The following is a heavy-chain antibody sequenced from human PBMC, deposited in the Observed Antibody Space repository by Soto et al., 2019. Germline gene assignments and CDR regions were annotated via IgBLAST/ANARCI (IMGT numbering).Heavy chain of an antibody. D-gene: IGHD6-19*01. Sequence: QVHLVQSGAEVKEPGASVKVSCKASGYNFTTYVVHWLRQAPGQGPEWMGWINCGSGNTVYSQKFQGRVTFTRDTSARTAYMDLNSLTSGDTAVYYCARGYTSGWTFDFWGRGTLVTVSS. CDR3: ARGYTSGWTFDF. V-gene: IGHV1-3*01. J-gene: IGHJ4*02. CDR2: INCGSGNT. CDR1: GYNFTTYV.